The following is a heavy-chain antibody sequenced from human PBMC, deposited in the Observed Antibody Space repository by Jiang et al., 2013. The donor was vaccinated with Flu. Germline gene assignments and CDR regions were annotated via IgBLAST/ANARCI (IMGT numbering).Heavy chain of an antibody. V-gene: IGHV1-69*02. J-gene: IGHJ4*02. CDR3: ARTQEGGNEFDY. CDR1: GGTFSSYT. D-gene: IGHD4-23*01. Sequence: GAEVKKPGSSVKVSCKASGGTFSSYTISWVRQAPGQGLEWMGRIIPILGIANYAQKFQGRVTITADKSTSTAYMELSSLRSEDTAVYYCARTQEGGNEFDYWGQGTLVTVSS. CDR2: IIPILGIA.